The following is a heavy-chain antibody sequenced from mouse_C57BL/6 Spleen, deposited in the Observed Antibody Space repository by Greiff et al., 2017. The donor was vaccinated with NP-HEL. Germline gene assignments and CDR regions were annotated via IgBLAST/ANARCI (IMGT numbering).Heavy chain of an antibody. J-gene: IGHJ4*01. CDR1: GYSFTSYY. Sequence: QVQLQQSGPELVKPGASVKISCKASGYSFTSYYIHWVKQRPGQGLEWIGWIYPGSGNTKYNEKFKGKATLTADTSSSTAYMQLSSLTSVDSAVYYCATVYRGAMDYWGQGTSVTVSS. CDR3: ATVYRGAMDY. V-gene: IGHV1-66*01. D-gene: IGHD2-1*01. CDR2: IYPGSGNT.